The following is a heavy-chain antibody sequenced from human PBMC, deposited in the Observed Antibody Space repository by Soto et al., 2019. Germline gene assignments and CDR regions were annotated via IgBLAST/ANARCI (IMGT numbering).Heavy chain of an antibody. CDR3: ARQGTPYNWFDP. CDR2: ISSAGDTL. V-gene: IGHV3-48*03. CDR1: GFIFNSFE. Sequence: PGGSLRLSCVASGFIFNSFEMIWVRQAPGKGLEWLSYISSAGDTLSYADSVKGRFTISRDNARDTLYLQMDSLRVDDTAIYYCARQGTPYNWFDPWGQGTLVTVSS. J-gene: IGHJ5*02.